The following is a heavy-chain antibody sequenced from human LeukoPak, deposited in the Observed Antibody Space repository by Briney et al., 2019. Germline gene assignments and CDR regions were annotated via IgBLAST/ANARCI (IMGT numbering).Heavy chain of an antibody. CDR2: IYDSGST. J-gene: IGHJ6*02. CDR3: ARVGGTNYYYYGMDV. Sequence: SETLSLTCAVYGGSFSGYYWSWIRQPPGKGLEWIGYIYDSGSTNYNPSLKSRVTISIDTSKNQFSLKLSSVTAADTAIYYCARVGGTNYYYYGMDVWGQGTTVNVSS. V-gene: IGHV4-59*01. D-gene: IGHD1-26*01. CDR1: GGSFSGYY.